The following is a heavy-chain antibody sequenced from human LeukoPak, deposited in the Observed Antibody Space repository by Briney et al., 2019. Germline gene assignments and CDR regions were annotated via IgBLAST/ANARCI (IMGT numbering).Heavy chain of an antibody. CDR3: ARDRPGYYDFWSGYPNYYYGMDV. V-gene: IGHV1-18*01. CDR2: ISAYNGNT. D-gene: IGHD3-3*01. CDR1: GYTFTSYG. Sequence: EASVKVSCKASGYTFTSYGISWVRQAPGQGLEWMGWISAYNGNTNYAQKLQGRVTMTRDTSTSTAYMELRSLRSDDTAVYYCARDRPGYYDFWSGYPNYYYGMDVWGQGTTVTVSS. J-gene: IGHJ6*02.